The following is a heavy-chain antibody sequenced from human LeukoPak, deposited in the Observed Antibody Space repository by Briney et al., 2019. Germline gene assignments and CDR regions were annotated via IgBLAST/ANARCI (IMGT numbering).Heavy chain of an antibody. D-gene: IGHD2-8*02. CDR3: AKDGSWSCTD. V-gene: IGHV3-30*02. Sequence: GGSLRLSCGASGFTFSSSAMHWVRQGPGKGLEWVAYIAHHGNDKYYADSVKGRFTISRDNSKGSLYLQMNSLRADDTAVYYCAKDGSWSCTDWGQGTLVRVSS. CDR1: GFTFSSSA. CDR2: IAHHGNDK. J-gene: IGHJ4*02.